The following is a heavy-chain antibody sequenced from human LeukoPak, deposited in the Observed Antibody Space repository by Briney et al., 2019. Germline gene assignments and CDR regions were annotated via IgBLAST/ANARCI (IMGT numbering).Heavy chain of an antibody. CDR1: GFTVSSNY. CDR3: ARGTRRRDGMDV. CDR2: IYYSGST. V-gene: IGHV4-39*07. D-gene: IGHD3-3*01. Sequence: GSLRLSCAASGFTVSSNYMSWVRQPPGKGLEWIGSIYYSGSTYYNPSLKSRVTISVDTSKNQFSLKLSSVTAADTAVYYCARGTRRRDGMDVWGQGTTVTVSS. J-gene: IGHJ6*02.